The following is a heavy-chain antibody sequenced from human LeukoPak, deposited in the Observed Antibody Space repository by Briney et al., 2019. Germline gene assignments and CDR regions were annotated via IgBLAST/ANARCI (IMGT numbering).Heavy chain of an antibody. V-gene: IGHV3-23*01. Sequence: GGSPRLSCAASGFILSSFAMTWVRQAPGKGLEWVSSISGSGGSTYHADSVKGRFTISRDTSKNTLFLQMNSLSADDTAVYYCAKGSYYDSSGSFYFDYWGQGTLVTVSS. J-gene: IGHJ4*02. CDR2: ISGSGGST. D-gene: IGHD3-22*01. CDR3: AKGSYYDSSGSFYFDY. CDR1: GFILSSFA.